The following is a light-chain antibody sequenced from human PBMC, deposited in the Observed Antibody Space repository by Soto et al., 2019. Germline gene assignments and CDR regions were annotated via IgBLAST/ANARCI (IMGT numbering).Light chain of an antibody. J-gene: IGKJ3*01. Sequence: EIVLTQSPATLSLSPGERATLSCRASQSVSSYLAWYQQKPGQSPRLLIYDASNRSTGIPARFSGSGSGTDLTLTICSRESEDVAVYYCHYLSSWLFVPGTKVDIK. V-gene: IGKV3-11*01. CDR1: QSVSSY. CDR3: HYLSSWL. CDR2: DAS.